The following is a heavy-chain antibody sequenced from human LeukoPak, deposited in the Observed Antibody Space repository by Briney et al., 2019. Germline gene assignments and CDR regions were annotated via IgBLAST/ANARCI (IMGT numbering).Heavy chain of an antibody. CDR3: ARDRRDRFGEYSGHSTSVWFDP. J-gene: IGHJ5*02. CDR2: IIPILGIA. V-gene: IGHV1-69*04. Sequence: ASVKVSCKASGGTFSSYAISWVRQAPGQGLEWMGRIIPILGIANYAQKFQGRVTITADKSTSTAYMELSSLRSEDTAVYYCARDRRDRFGEYSGHSTSVWFDPWGQGTLVTVSS. CDR1: GGTFSSYA. D-gene: IGHD3-16*01.